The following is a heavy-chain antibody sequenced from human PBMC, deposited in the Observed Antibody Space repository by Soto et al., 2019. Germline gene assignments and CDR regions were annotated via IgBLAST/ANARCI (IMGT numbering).Heavy chain of an antibody. V-gene: IGHV5-51*01. D-gene: IGHD5-18*01. J-gene: IGHJ4*02. CDR3: ARRRNVDTPMTDLNY. CDR2: IYPGDSNT. Sequence: XDSLKVSWKFSGYRFTSYWIGLVLQMPGKGLEWMGIIYPGDSNTRYSPSFQGQVTMSVDTSIGTAYLQWNSLKASDTAMYYCARRRNVDTPMTDLNYWGQGTLVTVS. CDR1: GYRFTSYW.